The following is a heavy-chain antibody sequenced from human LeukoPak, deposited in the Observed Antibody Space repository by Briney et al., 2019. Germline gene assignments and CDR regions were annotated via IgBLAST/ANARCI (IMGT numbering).Heavy chain of an antibody. CDR1: GFTFSSYG. Sequence: GGSLRLSCAASGFTFSSYGMHWVRQAPGKGLEWVAFIRYDGSNKYYTDSVKGRSTISRDNSKNTLYLQMNSLRAEDTAVYYCAKGSAVVPAAADYWGQGTLVTVSS. V-gene: IGHV3-30*02. J-gene: IGHJ4*02. CDR2: IRYDGSNK. D-gene: IGHD2-2*01. CDR3: AKGSAVVPAAADY.